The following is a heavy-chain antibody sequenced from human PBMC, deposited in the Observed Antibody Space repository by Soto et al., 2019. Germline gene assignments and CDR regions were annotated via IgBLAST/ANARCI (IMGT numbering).Heavy chain of an antibody. CDR2: IIPIFGTA. CDR1: GGTFSSYA. Sequence: QVQLVQSGAEVKKPGSSVKVSCKASGGTFSSYAISWVRQAPGQGLEWMGGIIPIFGTANYAQKFQGRVTTTADESTSTADMELSSLRSENTAVYYGARAMITFGGVIPYYYGMDVWGQGTTVTVSS. V-gene: IGHV1-69*12. CDR3: ARAMITFGGVIPYYYGMDV. D-gene: IGHD3-16*01. J-gene: IGHJ6*02.